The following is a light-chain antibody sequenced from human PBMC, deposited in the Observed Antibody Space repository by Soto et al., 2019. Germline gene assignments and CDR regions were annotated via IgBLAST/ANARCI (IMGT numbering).Light chain of an antibody. CDR2: GAS. V-gene: IGKV3-15*01. CDR3: QQYNNWHPVT. J-gene: IGKJ5*01. CDR1: QSVSSN. Sequence: EIVMTQSPATLSVSPGERVTLSCRASQSVSSNLAWYKQKSGQAPRLLIYGASTRATGIPARFSGSGSGTAFTLTISSLQSEDFSIYYCQQYNNWHPVTFGQGTRLE.